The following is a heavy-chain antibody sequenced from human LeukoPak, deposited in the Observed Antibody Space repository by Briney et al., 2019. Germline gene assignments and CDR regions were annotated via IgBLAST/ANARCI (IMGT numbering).Heavy chain of an antibody. CDR3: AGDRGVGAAVFFDY. J-gene: IGHJ4*02. V-gene: IGHV6-1*01. CDR2: TYYRSKWYN. Sequence: SQTLSLTFAISGDNVSINSATWHWIRQSPSRGLEWLGSTYYRSKWYNDYAVSVKSRMTIIPDTSKNQFSLQLNSVTPDDTALYYCAGDRGVGAAVFFDYWGLGTLVTVSS. CDR1: GDNVSINSAT. D-gene: IGHD6-13*01.